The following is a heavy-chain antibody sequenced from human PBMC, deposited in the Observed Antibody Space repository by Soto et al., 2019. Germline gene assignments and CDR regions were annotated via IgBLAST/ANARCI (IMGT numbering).Heavy chain of an antibody. V-gene: IGHV3-74*01. CDR3: VRDSPTNLEDADTVASWFDP. J-gene: IGHJ5*02. D-gene: IGHD5-12*01. CDR2: INGDGSIT. CDR1: GFNFNFFW. Sequence: EVLLVESGGGLVQPGGSLRLSCAASGFNFNFFWMHWVRQAPGKGLVWVSRINGDGSITNYADSVKGRFTISRDNAKNTLFLQMDSLRVEDTAVYYCVRDSPTNLEDADTVASWFDPWRQGTLVTVSS.